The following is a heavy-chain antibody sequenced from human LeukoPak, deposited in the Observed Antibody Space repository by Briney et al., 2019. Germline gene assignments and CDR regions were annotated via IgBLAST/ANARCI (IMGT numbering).Heavy chain of an antibody. Sequence: GASLTVSSKASGYTFTGYYMHWVRQAPGQGLEWMGWINPNSGGTNYAQKFQGRVTMTRDTSISTAYMELSRLRSDDTAVYYCARERHSSSWSLSLENWFDPWGQGTLVTVSS. J-gene: IGHJ5*02. V-gene: IGHV1-2*02. D-gene: IGHD6-13*01. CDR1: GYTFTGYY. CDR3: ARERHSSSWSLSLENWFDP. CDR2: INPNSGGT.